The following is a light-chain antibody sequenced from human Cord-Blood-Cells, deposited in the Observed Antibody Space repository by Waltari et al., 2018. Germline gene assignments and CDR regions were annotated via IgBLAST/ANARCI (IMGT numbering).Light chain of an antibody. CDR2: EVS. CDR3: SSYAGSNNFV. J-gene: IGLJ1*01. V-gene: IGLV2-8*01. Sequence: QSALTQPPSASGSPGQSVTISCPGTSSDGGGYNYVSWYQQHPGNAPKLMIYEVSKRPSGVPDRFSGSKSGNTASLTVSGLQAEDEADYYCSSYAGSNNFVFGTGTKVTVL. CDR1: SSDGGGYNY.